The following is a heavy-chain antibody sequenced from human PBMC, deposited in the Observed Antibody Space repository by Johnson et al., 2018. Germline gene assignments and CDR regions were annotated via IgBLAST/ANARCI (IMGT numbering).Heavy chain of an antibody. CDR3: AKDLGIFGGVPYYMDV. V-gene: IGHV3-30*18. CDR2: ISYDGSNK. D-gene: IGHD3-3*01. Sequence: QVQLVESGGGVVQPGRSLRLSCAASGFTFSSYGMHWVRQAPGKGLEWVAVISYDGSNKYYEDSVKGRFTISRDNSKTTLYLQMNSLRAEDTAVYYCAKDLGIFGGVPYYMDVWGKGTTVTVSS. J-gene: IGHJ6*03. CDR1: GFTFSSYG.